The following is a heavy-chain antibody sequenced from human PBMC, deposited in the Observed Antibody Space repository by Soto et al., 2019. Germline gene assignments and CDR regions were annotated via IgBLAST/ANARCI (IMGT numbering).Heavy chain of an antibody. J-gene: IGHJ3*02. CDR2: LYSDVTT. CDR3: AITVGARDGFDI. D-gene: IGHD1-26*01. V-gene: IGHV3-53*01. Sequence: EVQVVESGGGLMQPGDSLRISCAASGFSFRNNYISWVRQAPGKGLEWVSVLYSDVTTHSADSLKGRFTMSRDSSKSAFYVQMSGLRAEDTAMYSCAITVGARDGFDIWGPGTMVNVSS. CDR1: GFSFRNNY.